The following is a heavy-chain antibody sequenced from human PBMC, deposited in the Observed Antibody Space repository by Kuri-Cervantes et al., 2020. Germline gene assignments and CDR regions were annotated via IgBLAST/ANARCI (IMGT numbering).Heavy chain of an antibody. CDR1: GDSISSNKW. CDR2: IYYSGST. J-gene: IGHJ5*02. D-gene: IGHD6-19*01. V-gene: IGHV4-39*01. CDR3: ARQYSGIAGAGWFDP. Sequence: SETLSLTCVVSGDSISSNKWWSWVRQFPGKGLEWIGSIYYSGSTYYNPSLKSRVTISVDTSKNQFSLKLSSVTAADTAVYYCARQYSGIAGAGWFDPWGQGTLVTVSS.